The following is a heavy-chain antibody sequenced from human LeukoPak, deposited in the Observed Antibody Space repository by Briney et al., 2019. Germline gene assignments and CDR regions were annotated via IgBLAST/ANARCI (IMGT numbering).Heavy chain of an antibody. V-gene: IGHV3-7*03. Sequence: PGGSLRLSCAASGFTFSSYWMSWVRQAPGKGLEWVANIKQDGSEKYYVDSVKGRFTISRDNAKNSLYLQMNSLRAEDTAIYYCAKLQTAVVPAATLGFDSWGQGALVTVSS. J-gene: IGHJ4*02. CDR2: IKQDGSEK. CDR1: GFTFSSYW. D-gene: IGHD2-2*01. CDR3: AKLQTAVVPAATLGFDS.